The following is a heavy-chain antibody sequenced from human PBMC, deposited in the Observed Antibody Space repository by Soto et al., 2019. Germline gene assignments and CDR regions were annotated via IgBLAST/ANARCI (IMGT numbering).Heavy chain of an antibody. CDR3: ARWSRGYQNFDY. Sequence: SETLSLTCTVSGGSISSYYWSWIRQPPGKGLEWIGYIYYSGSTNYNPSLKSRVTISVDTSKNQFSLKLSSVTAADTAVYYCARWSRGYQNFDYWGQGTLVTVSS. CDR2: IYYSGST. CDR1: GGSISSYY. V-gene: IGHV4-59*01. D-gene: IGHD5-18*01. J-gene: IGHJ4*02.